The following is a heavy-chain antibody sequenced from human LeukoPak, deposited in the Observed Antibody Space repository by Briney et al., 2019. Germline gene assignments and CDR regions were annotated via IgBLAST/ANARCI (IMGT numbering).Heavy chain of an antibody. D-gene: IGHD1/OR15-1a*01. J-gene: IGHJ5*02. CDR2: IYHSGST. CDR1: GGSISSYY. V-gene: IGHV4-38-2*02. CDR3: ARELEQNWFDP. Sequence: PSETLSLTCTVSGGSISSYYWSWIRQPPGKGLEWIGSIYHSGSTYYNPSLKSRVTISVDTSKNQFSLKLSSVTAADTAVYYCARELEQNWFDPWGQGTLVTVSS.